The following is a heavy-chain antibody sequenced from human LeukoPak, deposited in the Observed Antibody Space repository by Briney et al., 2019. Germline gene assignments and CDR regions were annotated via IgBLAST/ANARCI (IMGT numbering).Heavy chain of an antibody. CDR2: ISVTGGST. V-gene: IGHV3-23*01. CDR3: AKTAAGTHSWFDY. J-gene: IGHJ4*02. D-gene: IGHD6-13*01. CDR1: GFTFSTYA. Sequence: PGGSLRLSCAASGFTFSTYAMSWVRQAPGKGLEWVSGISVTGGSTYYADSVKGRFTTSRDNSKNTLYLQMNSLRAEDTALYYCAKTAAGTHSWFDYWGQGTLVTVSS.